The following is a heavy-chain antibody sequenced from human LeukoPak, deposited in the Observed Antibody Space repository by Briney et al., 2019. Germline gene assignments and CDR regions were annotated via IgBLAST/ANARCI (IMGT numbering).Heavy chain of an antibody. CDR3: ARIHRYCSGGACYVLDN. J-gene: IGHJ4*02. D-gene: IGHD2-15*01. V-gene: IGHV4-59*01. CDR2: IYYSGST. Sequence: SETLSLTCTVSGGSISSYYWSWIQQPPGKGLEWIGYIYYSGSTNYNPSFRSRITISVDTSRNQFSLQLSSVAAADTAVYYCARIHRYCSGGACYVLDNWGQGTLVAVSS. CDR1: GGSISSYY.